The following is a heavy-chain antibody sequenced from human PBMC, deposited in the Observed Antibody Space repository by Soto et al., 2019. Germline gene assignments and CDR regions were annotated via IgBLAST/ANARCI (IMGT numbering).Heavy chain of an antibody. CDR3: AKDMRSGSYSEGFPSYGMDV. D-gene: IGHD1-26*01. Sequence: GGSLRLSCAASGFTFSSYAMSWVRQAPGKGLEWVSAISGSGGSTYYADSVKGRFTISRDNSKNTLYLQMNSLRAEDTAVYYCAKDMRSGSYSEGFPSYGMDVWGQGTTVTVSS. CDR1: GFTFSSYA. J-gene: IGHJ6*02. CDR2: ISGSGGST. V-gene: IGHV3-23*01.